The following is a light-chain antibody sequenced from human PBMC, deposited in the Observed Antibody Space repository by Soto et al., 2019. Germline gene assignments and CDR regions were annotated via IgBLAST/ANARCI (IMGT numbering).Light chain of an antibody. CDR1: QDISNY. CDR2: DAS. V-gene: IGKV1-33*01. CDR3: QQYDNLPPH. Sequence: DIPMTQSPSSLSASVGDRVTITCQASQDISNYLNWYQQKPGKAPKLLIYDASNLETGVPSRFSGSGSGTDFTFTISSLQPEDIATYYCQQYDNLPPHFGQGTRLEIK. J-gene: IGKJ5*01.